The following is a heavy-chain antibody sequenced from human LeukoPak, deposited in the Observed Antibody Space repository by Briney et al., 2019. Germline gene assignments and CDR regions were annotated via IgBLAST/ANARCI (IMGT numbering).Heavy chain of an antibody. CDR3: ASSSSGWSGYYFDY. CDR1: GYTFTSYG. Sequence: ASVKVSCKASGYTFTSYGISWVRQALGQGLEWMGWISAYNGNTNYAQKLQGRVTMTTDTSTSTAYMELRSLRSDDTAVYYCASSSSGWSGYYFDYWGQGTLVTVSS. CDR2: ISAYNGNT. J-gene: IGHJ4*02. V-gene: IGHV1-18*01. D-gene: IGHD6-19*01.